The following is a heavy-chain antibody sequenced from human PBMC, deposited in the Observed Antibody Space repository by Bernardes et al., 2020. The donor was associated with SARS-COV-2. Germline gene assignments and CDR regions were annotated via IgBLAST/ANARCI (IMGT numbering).Heavy chain of an antibody. Sequence: GRSLRLSCDASGFPFRDFGVHWVRQAPGKGLEWVAVISYNGSQKKYGDSVKGRFTVSRANSKSSAFLEMNNLSVEDSARYYCARDRGSDWFFDLWGRGTLVTVSS. CDR3: ARDRGSDWFFDL. J-gene: IGHJ2*01. CDR2: ISYNGSQK. CDR1: GFPFRDFG. V-gene: IGHV3-33*05.